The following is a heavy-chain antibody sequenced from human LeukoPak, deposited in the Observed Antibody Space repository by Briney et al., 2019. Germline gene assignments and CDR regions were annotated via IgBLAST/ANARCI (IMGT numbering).Heavy chain of an antibody. J-gene: IGHJ4*02. D-gene: IGHD6-13*01. Sequence: SETLSLTCTVSGGSISSYYWSWMRQPPGKGLEWIGYIYYSGSTNYNPSLKSRVTISVDTSKNQFPLKLSSVTAADTAVYYCARGQQKLLPFDYWGQGTLVTVSS. V-gene: IGHV4-59*01. CDR3: ARGQQKLLPFDY. CDR1: GGSISSYY. CDR2: IYYSGST.